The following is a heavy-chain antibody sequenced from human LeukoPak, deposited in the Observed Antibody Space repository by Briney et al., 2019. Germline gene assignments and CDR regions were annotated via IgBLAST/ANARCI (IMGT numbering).Heavy chain of an antibody. V-gene: IGHV1-2*02. J-gene: IGHJ6*03. D-gene: IGHD2-2*01. CDR3: ARDKSCSSSSCGNSHMDV. Sequence: ASVKVSCKASGYTFIDYYIHWVRQAPGQGLEWMGWINPNSGGTKYAQKFQGRVTMTRDTSISTAYMELSRVRYDDTAVYYCARDKSCSSSSCGNSHMDVWGKGTTVTVSS. CDR2: INPNSGGT. CDR1: GYTFIDYY.